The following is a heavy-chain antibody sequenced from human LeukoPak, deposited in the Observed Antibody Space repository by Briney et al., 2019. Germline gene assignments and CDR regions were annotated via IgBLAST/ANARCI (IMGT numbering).Heavy chain of an antibody. CDR1: GYTFTGYY. CDR2: INPNSGGT. Sequence: ASVKVSCKASGYTFTGYYMHWVRQAPGQGLEWMGWINPNSGGTNYAQKFQGRVTMTRDMSTSTVYMELSSLRSEDTAVYYCAREGVYYYDSSGYSFDYWGQGTLVTVSS. V-gene: IGHV1-2*02. D-gene: IGHD3-22*01. J-gene: IGHJ4*02. CDR3: AREGVYYYDSSGYSFDY.